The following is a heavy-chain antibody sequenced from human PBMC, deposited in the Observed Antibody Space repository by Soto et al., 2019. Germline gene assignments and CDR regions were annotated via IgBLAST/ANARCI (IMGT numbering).Heavy chain of an antibody. CDR1: GFTFSTYT. D-gene: IGHD3-3*01. V-gene: IGHV3-23*04. CDR3: AKDRQPDGFWPFDH. J-gene: IGHJ4*02. Sequence: EVQLVESGGGLVQPGGSMRLSCVASGFTFSTYTMSWVRQAPGQGLEWLSGIYGGGDGISYADSVQGRFTISRDNSRNTLYLQMNSLRSDDTAIYYWAKDRQPDGFWPFDHWGRGTLIIVSS. CDR2: IYGGGDGI.